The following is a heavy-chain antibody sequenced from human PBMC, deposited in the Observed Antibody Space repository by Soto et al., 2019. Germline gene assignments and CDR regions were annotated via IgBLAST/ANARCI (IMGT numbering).Heavy chain of an antibody. D-gene: IGHD6-6*01. CDR2: INPSGAST. J-gene: IGHJ5*02. CDR1: EYTFTDYR. CDR3: ARPAGRLANWFDP. V-gene: IGHV1-46*01. Sequence: QVQLVQSGAEVKKPGASVKVSCKASEYTFTDYRMIWVRQAPGQGLEWMGIINPSGASTNYAQKFQGRVTLTRDSFTSTVYMELSSLRSEDTAVYYCARPAGRLANWFDPWGQGTLVTVAS.